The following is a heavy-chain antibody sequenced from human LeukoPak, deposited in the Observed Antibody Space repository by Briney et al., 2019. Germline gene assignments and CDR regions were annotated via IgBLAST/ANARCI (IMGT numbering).Heavy chain of an antibody. Sequence: GGSLRLSCAASGFTFSSYAMSWVRQAPGKGLEWVSAISGSGGSTYYADSVRGRFTISRDNSKNTLYLQMNSLRAEDTAVYYCARDRVGGHYYYYYGMDVWGQGNTVTVSS. CDR2: ISGSGGST. V-gene: IGHV3-23*01. J-gene: IGHJ6*02. D-gene: IGHD3-3*01. CDR3: ARDRVGGHYYYYYGMDV. CDR1: GFTFSSYA.